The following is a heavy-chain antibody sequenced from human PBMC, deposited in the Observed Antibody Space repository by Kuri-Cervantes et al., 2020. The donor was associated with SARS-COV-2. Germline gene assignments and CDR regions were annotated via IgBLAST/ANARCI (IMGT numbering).Heavy chain of an antibody. Sequence: SETLSLTCTVSGYSISSGYYWGWIRQPPGKGLEWIGSIYHSGSTYYNPSLKSRVTISVDTSKNQSSLKLSSVTAADTAVYYCARVEGDSYGPGEYYYYGMDVWGQGTTVTVSS. CDR2: IYHSGST. D-gene: IGHD5-18*01. CDR1: GYSISSGYY. J-gene: IGHJ6*02. V-gene: IGHV4-38-2*02. CDR3: ARVEGDSYGPGEYYYYGMDV.